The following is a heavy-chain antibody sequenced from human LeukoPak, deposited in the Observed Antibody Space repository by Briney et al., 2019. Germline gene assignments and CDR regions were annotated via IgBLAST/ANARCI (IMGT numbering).Heavy chain of an antibody. CDR1: GFTFSSYS. V-gene: IGHV3-21*01. CDR2: ISSSSSYI. J-gene: IGHJ4*02. D-gene: IGHD6-19*01. Sequence: GGSLRLSCAASGFTFSSYSMNWVRQAPGKGLEWVSSISSSSSYIYYADSVKGRFTISRDNAKNSLYLQMNSLRAEDTAVYYCARDGSGWEYFDYWGPGTLVTVSS. CDR3: ARDGSGWEYFDY.